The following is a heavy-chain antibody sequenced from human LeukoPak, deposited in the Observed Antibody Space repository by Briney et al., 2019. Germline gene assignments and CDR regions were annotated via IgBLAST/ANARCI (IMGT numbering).Heavy chain of an antibody. V-gene: IGHV4-59*11. Sequence: PSETLSLTCTVSGGPISIPYWSWIRPPPGKGLEWIGYIYYSGSTNYNPSLKSRVTISVDTSKNQFSLKLSSVTAADTAVYYCAREIIAARPGPYFDYWGQGTLVTVSS. CDR1: GGPISIPY. J-gene: IGHJ4*02. CDR3: AREIIAARPGPYFDY. D-gene: IGHD6-6*01. CDR2: IYYSGST.